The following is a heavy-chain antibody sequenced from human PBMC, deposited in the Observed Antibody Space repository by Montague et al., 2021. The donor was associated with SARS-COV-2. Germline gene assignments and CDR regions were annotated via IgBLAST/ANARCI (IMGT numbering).Heavy chain of an antibody. D-gene: IGHD3-22*01. CDR2: IYYSGST. CDR3: ARRPYYYDSSGQFDP. CDR1: GGSTSSSTYY. J-gene: IGHJ5*02. Sequence: SETLSLTCTVSGGSTSSSTYYWGWIRQPPGKELEWIASIYYSGSTYFNPSLKSRVAISIDTSKNQFSLKLSSVTAADTAVYYCARRPYYYDSSGQFDPWGQGVLVTVSS. V-gene: IGHV4-39*07.